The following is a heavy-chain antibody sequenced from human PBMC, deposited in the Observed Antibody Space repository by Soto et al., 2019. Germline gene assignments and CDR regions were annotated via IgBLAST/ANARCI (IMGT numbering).Heavy chain of an antibody. D-gene: IGHD3-9*01. Sequence: AGSLTLSCAGSGFTPTTTPLSWVRQPQGQGLEWVTTISGTASRTYYVDSVKGRFFISRDNSTNTVTLQMNNRTLDDTAVYYCATSFRYFDNWGKGTRVTVS. CDR1: GFTPTTTP. J-gene: IGHJ4*02. CDR2: ISGTASRT. V-gene: IGHV3-23*01. CDR3: ATSFRYFDN.